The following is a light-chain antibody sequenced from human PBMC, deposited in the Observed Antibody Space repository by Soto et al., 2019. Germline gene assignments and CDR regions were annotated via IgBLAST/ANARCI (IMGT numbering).Light chain of an antibody. J-gene: IGKJ1*01. CDR2: GAS. V-gene: IGKV3-20*01. Sequence: PQSPGTLSLYKGERATLSCRASQTVTSNYLAWYQQKPGQAPRLLFFGASIRATGLPDRFSGGGSGTGFTLTISSLEPEDFAVYYCQQYDSSPGTFGQGTKVEI. CDR1: QTVTSNY. CDR3: QQYDSSPGT.